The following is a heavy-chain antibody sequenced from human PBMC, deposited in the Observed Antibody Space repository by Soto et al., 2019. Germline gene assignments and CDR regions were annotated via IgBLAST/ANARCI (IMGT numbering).Heavy chain of an antibody. V-gene: IGHV4-30-4*01. J-gene: IGHJ4*02. CDR2: IYYSGST. D-gene: IGHD6-13*01. Sequence: SETLSLTCTVSGGSISSGDYYWSWIRQPPGKGLGWIGYIYYSGSTYYNPSLKSRVTISVDTSKNQFSLKLSSVTAADTAVYYCAREQAAAGGRVDYWGQGTLVTVSS. CDR1: GGSISSGDYY. CDR3: AREQAAAGGRVDY.